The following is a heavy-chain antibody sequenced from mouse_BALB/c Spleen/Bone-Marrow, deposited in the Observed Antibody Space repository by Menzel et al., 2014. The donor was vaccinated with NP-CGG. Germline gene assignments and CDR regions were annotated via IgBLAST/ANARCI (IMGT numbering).Heavy chain of an antibody. CDR1: GYTFTTYF. CDR3: ARGDYYRSVMDY. Sequence: VKLVESGPELVKPGASMRISCKASGYTFTTYFIHWVKQRPGQGLEWIGWIYPGNINIKYNENFKDKVTLTADKSSNTAHLQFSSLTSEDSAVYFCARGDYYRSVMDYWGQRTSVTVSS. CDR2: IYPGNINI. D-gene: IGHD2-14*01. J-gene: IGHJ4*01. V-gene: IGHV1S56*01.